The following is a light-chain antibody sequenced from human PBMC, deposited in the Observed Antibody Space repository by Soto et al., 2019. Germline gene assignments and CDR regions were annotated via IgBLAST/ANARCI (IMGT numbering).Light chain of an antibody. V-gene: IGLV2-14*01. CDR1: GSDVGGYNY. Sequence: QSALTQPASVFGCPGQSITISCTGTGSDVGGYNYVSWYQQHPGKAPKVMIYDVSNRPSGVSNRFSGSKSGNTASLTISGLQAEDEADYYCSSYTSASTPLVFGGGTKVPVL. CDR2: DVS. CDR3: SSYTSASTPLV. J-gene: IGLJ2*01.